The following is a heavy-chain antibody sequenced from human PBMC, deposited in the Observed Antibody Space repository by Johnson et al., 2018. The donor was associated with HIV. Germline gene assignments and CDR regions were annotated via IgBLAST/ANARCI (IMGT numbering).Heavy chain of an antibody. V-gene: IGHV3-72*01. J-gene: IGHJ3*02. CDR2: ARNEANSYTI. Sequence: VQLVESGEGLVQPGGSLRLSCDTSGFTFSDYFIDWVRQAPGRGLEWLGRARNEANSYTIEYAASVRGRFSISRDHSKNSVFLQMNSLKTEDTAVYYCARGYGVYATSFDIWGQGTMATVSS. CDR3: ARGYGVYATSFDI. D-gene: IGHD5/OR15-5a*01. CDR1: GFTFSDYF.